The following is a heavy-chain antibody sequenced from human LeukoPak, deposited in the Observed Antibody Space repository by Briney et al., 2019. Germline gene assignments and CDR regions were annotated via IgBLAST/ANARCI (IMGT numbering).Heavy chain of an antibody. CDR2: FYSDGSST. D-gene: IGHD2-21*01. J-gene: IGHJ2*01. CDR3: ARALIAAAGWYFDL. V-gene: IGHV3-74*01. CDR1: GFTFGSYW. Sequence: PGGSLRLSCAASGFTFGSYWMHCVRQAPGKGLVWVSHFYSDGSSTNYADSVKGRFTISRDSAKNTLYLQMNSLRAEDTAVYYCARALIAAAGWYFDLWGRGTLVTVSS.